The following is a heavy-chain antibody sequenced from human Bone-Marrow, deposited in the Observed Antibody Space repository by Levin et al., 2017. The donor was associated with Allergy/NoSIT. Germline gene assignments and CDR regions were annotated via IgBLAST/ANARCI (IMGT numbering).Heavy chain of an antibody. CDR1: GFTFSSYS. CDR3: ARDLKYSGYDGFDY. V-gene: IGHV3-21*01. J-gene: IGHJ4*02. Sequence: SGGSLRLSCAASGFTFSSYSMNWVRQAPGKGLEWVSSISSSSSYIYYADSVKGRFTISRDNAKNSLYLQMNSLRAEDTAVYYCARDLKYSGYDGFDYWGQGTLVTVSS. CDR2: ISSSSSYI. D-gene: IGHD5-12*01.